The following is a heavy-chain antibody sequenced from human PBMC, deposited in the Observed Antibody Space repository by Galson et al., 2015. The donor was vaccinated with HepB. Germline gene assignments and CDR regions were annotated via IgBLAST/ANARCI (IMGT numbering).Heavy chain of an antibody. V-gene: IGHV3-30-3*01. D-gene: IGHD3-3*01. CDR1: GFTFSSYA. Sequence: SLRLSCAASGFTFSSYAMHWVRQAPGKGLEWVAVISYDGSNKYYADSVKGRFTISRDNSKNTLYLQMNSLRAEDTAVYYCARDTYYDFWSGLIWRVDAFDTWGQGTMVTVSS. CDR3: ARDTYYDFWSGLIWRVDAFDT. J-gene: IGHJ3*02. CDR2: ISYDGSNK.